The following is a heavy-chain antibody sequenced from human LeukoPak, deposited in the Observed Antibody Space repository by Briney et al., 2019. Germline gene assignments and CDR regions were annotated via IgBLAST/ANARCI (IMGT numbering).Heavy chain of an antibody. CDR3: AKGKAYYYDSSGHRYFDY. CDR1: GFTFSNYG. J-gene: IGHJ4*02. D-gene: IGHD3-22*01. CDR2: IRYDGTNK. Sequence: PGGSLRLSCAASGFTFSNYGIHWVRQAPGKGLEWVAFIRYDGTNKYYADSVKGRFTISRDNAKNSLYLQMNSLRAEDTAVYYCAKGKAYYYDSSGHRYFDYWGQGTLVTVSS. V-gene: IGHV3-30*02.